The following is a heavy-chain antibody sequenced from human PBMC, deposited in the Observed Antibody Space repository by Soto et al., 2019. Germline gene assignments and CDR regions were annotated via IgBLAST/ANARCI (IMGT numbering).Heavy chain of an antibody. J-gene: IGHJ3*02. CDR1: GGTFSSYA. CDR2: IIPIFGTA. V-gene: IGHV1-69*13. D-gene: IGHD3-22*01. CDR3: ARDYYDSSGPNPPDAFDI. Sequence: SVKVSCKASGGTFSSYAISWVRQAPGQGLEWMGGIIPIFGTANYAQKFQGRVTITADESTSTAYMELSSLRSEDTAVYYCARDYYDSSGPNPPDAFDIWGQGTMVTVSS.